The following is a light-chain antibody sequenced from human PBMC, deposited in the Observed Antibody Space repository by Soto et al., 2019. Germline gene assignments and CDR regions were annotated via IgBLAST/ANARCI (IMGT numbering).Light chain of an antibody. CDR3: HQYDDGPYT. CDR1: QSVSTN. J-gene: IGKJ2*01. CDR2: GAS. Sequence: VMTQSPAILAVSPGEKANLPCRASQSVSTNVAWYQQIPGQTPRLLIYGASTRATGIPVRFSGSGSGTEFTLTSSSLQSEDFAVYYCHQYDDGPYTFGQGTKVDIK. V-gene: IGKV3-15*01.